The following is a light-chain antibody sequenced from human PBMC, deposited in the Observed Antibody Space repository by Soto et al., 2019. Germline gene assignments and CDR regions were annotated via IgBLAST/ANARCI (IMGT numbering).Light chain of an antibody. CDR3: QQRSDWPST. CDR1: QSVGSY. CDR2: DAS. Sequence: EIVLTQSPATLSLSPGDRATLSCRASQSVGSYLGWYQQRPGQAPRLLIYDASNRATGIPARFSGSGSGTDFTLTISSLEPEDFAVYDCQQRSDWPSTFGGGTKVVIK. J-gene: IGKJ4*01. V-gene: IGKV3-11*01.